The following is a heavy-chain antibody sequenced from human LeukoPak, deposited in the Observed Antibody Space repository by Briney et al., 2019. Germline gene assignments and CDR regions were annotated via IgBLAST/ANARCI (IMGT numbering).Heavy chain of an antibody. Sequence: SETLSLTCTVSGGSISSYYWSWIRQPPGKGLEWIGYIYYSGSTNYNPSLKSRVTISVDTSKNQFSLKLSSVTAADTAVYYCARVVAGTDYFDYWGQGTLATVSS. J-gene: IGHJ4*02. V-gene: IGHV4-59*01. CDR2: IYYSGST. CDR3: ARVVAGTDYFDY. D-gene: IGHD6-19*01. CDR1: GGSISSYY.